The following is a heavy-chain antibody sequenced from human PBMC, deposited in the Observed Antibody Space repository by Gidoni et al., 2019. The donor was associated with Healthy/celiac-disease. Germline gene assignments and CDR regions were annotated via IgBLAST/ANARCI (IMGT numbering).Heavy chain of an antibody. CDR3: ARNYYDSPWYFDY. Sequence: QVQLVESGGGVVQPGRSLRLSCAASGFTFSSYGMHWVRQAPGKGLEWVAVIWYDGSNKYYADSVKGRFTISRDNSKNTLYLQMNSLRAEDTAVYYCARNYYDSPWYFDYWGQGTLVTVSS. CDR1: GFTFSSYG. D-gene: IGHD3-22*01. CDR2: IWYDGSNK. V-gene: IGHV3-33*01. J-gene: IGHJ4*02.